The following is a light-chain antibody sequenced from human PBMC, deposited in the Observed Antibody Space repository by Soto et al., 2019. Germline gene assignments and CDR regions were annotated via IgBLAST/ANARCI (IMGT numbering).Light chain of an antibody. CDR3: SSYAGSSTYVV. CDR2: EGS. V-gene: IGLV2-23*01. CDR1: SSDVGSYNL. Sequence: QSALTQPASVSGSPGQSITISCTGTSSDVGSYNLVSWYQQHPGKAPKLMIYEGSKRPSGVSNRFSGSKSGNTASLTISGLQAEDEADHYCSSYAGSSTYVVFGGGTQLTVL. J-gene: IGLJ2*01.